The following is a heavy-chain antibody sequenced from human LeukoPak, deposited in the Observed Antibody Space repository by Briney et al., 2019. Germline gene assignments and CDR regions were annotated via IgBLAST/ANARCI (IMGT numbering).Heavy chain of an antibody. V-gene: IGHV3-30*18. CDR2: LSYDGRDK. J-gene: IGHJ4*02. CDR3: AKDGEGAAASYYFDY. Sequence: GWSLRLSCAVSGFKFSSYGMHWVRQAPGKGLEWVAVLSYDGRDKYYADSVKGRFTISRDNSKNTLYLQMNSLRPEDTAVYYCAKDGEGAAASYYFDYWGQGTLVTVFS. CDR1: GFKFSSYG. D-gene: IGHD7-27*01.